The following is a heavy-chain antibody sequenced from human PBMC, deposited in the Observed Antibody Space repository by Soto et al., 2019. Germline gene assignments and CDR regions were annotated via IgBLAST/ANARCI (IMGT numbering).Heavy chain of an antibody. V-gene: IGHV4-31*03. CDR1: GHSVSSGEYF. CDR2: ISYTGTT. D-gene: IGHD6-6*01. J-gene: IGHJ4*02. Sequence: QVQLQESGPRLLKPSHTLSLTCSVSGHSVSSGEYFWSWIRQHPGKGLEWIGYISYTGTTYYNPSLKSRLSISIDTSQNQFSLNLNSVTAADTAVYFCASGRPIMAAKTFFDYWGQGTLVTVS. CDR3: ASGRPIMAAKTFFDY.